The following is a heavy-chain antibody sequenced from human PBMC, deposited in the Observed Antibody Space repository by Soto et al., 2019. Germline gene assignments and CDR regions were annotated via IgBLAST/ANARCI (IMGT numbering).Heavy chain of an antibody. V-gene: IGHV1-3*01. CDR2: INAGNGNT. CDR1: GYTFTSYA. CDR3: ARDEGSPSYYYGSGSPPGAFDI. D-gene: IGHD3-10*01. J-gene: IGHJ3*02. Sequence: ASVKVSCKASGYTFTSYAMHWVRQAPGQRLEWMGWINAGNGNTKYSQKFQGRVTITRDTSASTAYMELSSLRSEDTAVYYCARDEGSPSYYYGSGSPPGAFDIWGQGTMVTVSS.